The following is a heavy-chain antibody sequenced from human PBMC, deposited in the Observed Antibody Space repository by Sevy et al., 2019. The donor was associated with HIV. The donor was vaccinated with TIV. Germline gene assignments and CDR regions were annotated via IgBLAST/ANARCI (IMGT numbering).Heavy chain of an antibody. CDR1: GFTFSSYS. D-gene: IGHD3-22*01. J-gene: IGHJ4*02. Sequence: GGSLRLSCAASGFTFSSYSMNWVRQAPGKGLEWVSYISSSSSTIYYADSMKGRFTISRDNDKNSLYLQMNSLRAEDTAVYYCTRTGPPGYYYDSSGSDYWGQGTLVTVSS. CDR2: ISSSSSTI. CDR3: TRTGPPGYYYDSSGSDY. V-gene: IGHV3-48*01.